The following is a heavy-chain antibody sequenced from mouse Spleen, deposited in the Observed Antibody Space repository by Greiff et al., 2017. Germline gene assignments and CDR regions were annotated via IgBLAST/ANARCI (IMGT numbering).Heavy chain of an antibody. J-gene: IGHJ2*01. CDR3: ARGGNDGYHDY. CDR2: ISYDGSN. Sequence: EVQLKESGPGLVKPSQSLSLTCSVTGYSITSGYYWNWIRQFPGNKLEWMGYISYDGSNNYDPSLKNRISITRDTSKNQFFLKLNSVTTEDTATYYCARGGNDGYHDYWGQGTTLTGSS. D-gene: IGHD2-3*01. CDR1: GYSITSGYY. V-gene: IGHV3-6*01.